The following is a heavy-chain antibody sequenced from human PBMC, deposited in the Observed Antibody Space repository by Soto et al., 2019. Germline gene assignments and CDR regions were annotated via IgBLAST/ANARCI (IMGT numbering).Heavy chain of an antibody. D-gene: IGHD1-26*01. Sequence: GGSLRLSCAASGFTFGSYAMHWVRQAPGKGLEWVAVISYDGSNKYYADSVKGRFTISRDNSKNTLYLQMNSLRAEDTAVYYCARGSSTYYYYYGMDVWGQGTTVTVSS. V-gene: IGHV3-30-3*01. CDR3: ARGSSTYYYYYGMDV. J-gene: IGHJ6*02. CDR1: GFTFGSYA. CDR2: ISYDGSNK.